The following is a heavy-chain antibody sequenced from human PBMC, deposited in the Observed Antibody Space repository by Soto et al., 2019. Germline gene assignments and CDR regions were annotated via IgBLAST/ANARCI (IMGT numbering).Heavy chain of an antibody. Sequence: QVQVVQSGAEVRKPGASVKVSCKASGYTFTGYPIHWVRQAPGQGLEWMGWINPNSGGTNYAQRFQDRVTMTRDTSISTAYMELSRLTSDDTAVYYCARHKFDYSDYESPLNHFDYWGQGTLVTVSS. CDR2: INPNSGGT. CDR1: GYTFTGYP. CDR3: ARHKFDYSDYESPLNHFDY. V-gene: IGHV1-2*02. J-gene: IGHJ4*02. D-gene: IGHD4-17*01.